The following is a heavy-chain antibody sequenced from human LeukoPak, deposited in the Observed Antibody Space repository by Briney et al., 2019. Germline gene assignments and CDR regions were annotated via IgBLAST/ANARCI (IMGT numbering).Heavy chain of an antibody. V-gene: IGHV1-2*02. CDR1: GYTFTGYY. CDR2: INPNTGGT. J-gene: IGHJ4*02. D-gene: IGHD3-16*01. Sequence: ASVKVSCKASGYTFTGYYMHWVGQAPGQGLEWMGWINPNTGGTNYAQKFQGRVTMSRDTSISTASVELSRPRADDTAVDFGAKDGARWDWGQGTLVTVSS. CDR3: AKDGARWD.